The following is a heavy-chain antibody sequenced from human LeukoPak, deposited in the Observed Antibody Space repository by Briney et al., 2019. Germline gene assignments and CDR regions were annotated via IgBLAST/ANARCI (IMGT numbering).Heavy chain of an antibody. V-gene: IGHV1-18*01. Sequence: ASVKVSCKASGYTFTSYGISWVRQAPGQGFEWMGWISAYNGNTNYAQKLQGRVTMTTDTSTSTAYMELRSLRSDDTAVYYCARDPNTGYCSGGSCYSGAGNWFDPWGQGTLVTVSS. J-gene: IGHJ5*02. D-gene: IGHD2-15*01. CDR3: ARDPNTGYCSGGSCYSGAGNWFDP. CDR2: ISAYNGNT. CDR1: GYTFTSYG.